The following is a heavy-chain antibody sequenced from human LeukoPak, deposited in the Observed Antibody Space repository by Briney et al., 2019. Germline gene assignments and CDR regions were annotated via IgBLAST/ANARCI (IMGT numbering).Heavy chain of an antibody. V-gene: IGHV3-66*01. Sequence: GGSLRLSCAASGFTVTSNYMSWVRQAPGKGLEWVSVIYSGGSTDYADSVKGRFTISRDNSKNTLYLQMNSLRAEDTAVYYCAREGRRGAFDIWGQGTMVTVSS. J-gene: IGHJ3*02. CDR3: AREGRRGAFDI. CDR2: IYSGGST. D-gene: IGHD3-10*01. CDR1: GFTVTSNY.